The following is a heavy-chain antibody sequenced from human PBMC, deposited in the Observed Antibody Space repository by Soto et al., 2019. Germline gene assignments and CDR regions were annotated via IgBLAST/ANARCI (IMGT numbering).Heavy chain of an antibody. CDR1: GGSISSGDYY. J-gene: IGHJ5*02. Sequence: SETLSLTCTVSGGSISSGDYYWSWIRQPPGKGLEWIGYIYYSGSTYYNPSLKSRVTISVDTSKNQFSLKLSSVTAADTAVYYCARQRYCSGGSCPRRFDPWGQGTLVT. D-gene: IGHD2-15*01. CDR3: ARQRYCSGGSCPRRFDP. V-gene: IGHV4-30-4*01. CDR2: IYYSGST.